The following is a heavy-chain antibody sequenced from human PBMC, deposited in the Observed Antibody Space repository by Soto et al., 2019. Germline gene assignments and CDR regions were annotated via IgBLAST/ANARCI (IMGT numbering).Heavy chain of an antibody. D-gene: IGHD2-21*02. CDR1: GFTYSTFA. CDR3: ARRGSDSECDY. V-gene: IGHV3-23*01. Sequence: EVQLLESGGGLVQPGGSLRLSCAASGFTYSTFAMRWVRQAPGKGLEWVSGLSASGDRTFYADSVKGRFTISRDNSKNTLYLQMNSLRAEDTAVYYCARRGSDSECDYWGQGSLVTVSS. CDR2: LSASGDRT. J-gene: IGHJ4*02.